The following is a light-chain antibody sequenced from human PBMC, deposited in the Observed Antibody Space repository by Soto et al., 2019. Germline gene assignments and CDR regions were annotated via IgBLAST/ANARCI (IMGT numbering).Light chain of an antibody. V-gene: IGKV1-5*03. CDR1: QSISSW. Sequence: DIQRTQSPSTLSASVGDRVTITCRASQSISSWLAWYQQKPGKAPKLLIYKASSLESGVPSRFSGSGSGTEFTLTISSLQPDDFATYYCQQYNSYLWTFAQGTKVDIK. CDR3: QQYNSYLWT. J-gene: IGKJ1*01. CDR2: KAS.